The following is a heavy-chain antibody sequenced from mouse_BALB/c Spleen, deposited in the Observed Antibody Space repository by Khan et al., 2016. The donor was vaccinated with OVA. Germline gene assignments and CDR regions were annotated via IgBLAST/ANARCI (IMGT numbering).Heavy chain of an antibody. J-gene: IGHJ3*01. Sequence: QVQLQQPGTELVRPGASVKLSCKASGYTFTNYWINWVKQRPGQGLEWIGNIYPSDTYTNYNQKFKDKATLTVDKSSRTAYMQRRSPTSEDSAVYYCTREWVDGSSFAYWGQGTLVTVSA. V-gene: IGHV1-69*02. CDR1: GYTFTNYW. D-gene: IGHD1-3*01. CDR2: IYPSDTYT. CDR3: TREWVDGSSFAY.